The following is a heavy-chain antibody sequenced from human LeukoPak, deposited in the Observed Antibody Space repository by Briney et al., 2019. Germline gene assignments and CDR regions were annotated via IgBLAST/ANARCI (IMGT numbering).Heavy chain of an antibody. J-gene: IGHJ4*02. D-gene: IGHD3-10*01. V-gene: IGHV3-15*01. Sequence: PGGSLRLSCVASGFTFSSDWMSWVRQAPGKGLEWVGRIKSKSDGGTTDYAAPVTDRFIISRDDSKNTLFLQMNSLEADDTAVYYCTTGGHYFGSWGQGTLVIVSS. CDR2: IKSKSDGGTT. CDR1: GFTFSSDW. CDR3: TTGGHYFGS.